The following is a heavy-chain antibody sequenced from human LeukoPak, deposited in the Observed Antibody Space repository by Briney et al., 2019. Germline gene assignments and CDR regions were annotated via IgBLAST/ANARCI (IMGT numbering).Heavy chain of an antibody. CDR2: TYYRSKWYN. D-gene: IGHD3-22*01. Sequence: SQILSLTCAISGESVSSNSAAWNWIRQSPSRSLEWLGRTYYRSKWYNDYAVSVKSRITINPDTSKNQFSLQLNSVTPEDTAVYYCAREDYYDSSGSAQAFDYWGQGTLVTVSS. CDR3: AREDYYDSSGSAQAFDY. J-gene: IGHJ4*02. CDR1: GESVSSNSAA. V-gene: IGHV6-1*01.